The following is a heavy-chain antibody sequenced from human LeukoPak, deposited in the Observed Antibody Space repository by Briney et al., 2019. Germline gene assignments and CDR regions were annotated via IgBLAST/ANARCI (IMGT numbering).Heavy chain of an antibody. D-gene: IGHD3-22*01. J-gene: IGHJ5*02. CDR3: ARDGIYYYDRGSDP. CDR2: IYYSGST. V-gene: IGHV4-39*07. Sequence: SETLSLTCTVSGGSISSSSYYWGWIRQPPGKGLEWIGSIYYSGSTYYNPSLKSRVTISVDTSKNQFSLKLSSVTAADTAVYYCARDGIYYYDRGSDPWGQGTLVTVSS. CDR1: GGSISSSSYY.